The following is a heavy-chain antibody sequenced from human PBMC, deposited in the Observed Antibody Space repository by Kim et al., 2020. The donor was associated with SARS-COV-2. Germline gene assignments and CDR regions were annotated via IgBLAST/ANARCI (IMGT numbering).Heavy chain of an antibody. Sequence: SLKSRVTISVDTSKNQFSLKLSSVTAADTAVYYCARVWYSSRWYYYGMDVWGQGTTVTVSS. J-gene: IGHJ6*02. V-gene: IGHV4-59*01. D-gene: IGHD6-13*01. CDR3: ARVWYSSRWYYYGMDV.